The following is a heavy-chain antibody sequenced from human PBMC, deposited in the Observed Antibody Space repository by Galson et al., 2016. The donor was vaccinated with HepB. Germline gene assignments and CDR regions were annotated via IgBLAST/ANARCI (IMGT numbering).Heavy chain of an antibody. Sequence: SLRLSCAASGFTFSSYDMHWVRQAPGKGLEWVSTIGTAGDTYYPGSVKGRFTLSRENAKNSLYLQMNSLRAGDTAVYYCVRGAVRPGDCDFDLWGRGTLVTVSS. CDR3: VRGAVRPGDCDFDL. J-gene: IGHJ2*01. CDR2: IGTAGDT. D-gene: IGHD1-26*01. CDR1: GFTFSSYD. V-gene: IGHV3-13*04.